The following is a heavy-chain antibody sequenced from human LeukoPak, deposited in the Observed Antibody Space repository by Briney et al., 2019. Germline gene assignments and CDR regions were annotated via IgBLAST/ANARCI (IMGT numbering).Heavy chain of an antibody. D-gene: IGHD6-19*01. Sequence: GGSLRLSCAASGFTFSSYWMHWVRQAPGKGLVWVSRINSDGSSTSYADSVKGRFTISRDNAKNTLYLQMNSLRVEDTAVYYCARDPLDGYSSGWYYFDYWGQGTLVTVSS. V-gene: IGHV3-74*01. J-gene: IGHJ4*02. CDR2: INSDGSST. CDR3: ARDPLDGYSSGWYYFDY. CDR1: GFTFSSYW.